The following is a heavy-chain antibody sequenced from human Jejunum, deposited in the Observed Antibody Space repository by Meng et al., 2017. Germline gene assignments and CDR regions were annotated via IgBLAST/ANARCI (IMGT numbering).Heavy chain of an antibody. D-gene: IGHD6-13*01. CDR1: GGSISTAGYY. CDR2: IFYSGTT. V-gene: IGHV4-39*06. Sequence: RLRLQGSGPGLVKPSETLSLTCAVSGGSISTAGYYWGWIRQSPGKGLEWIGSIFYSGTTYYNPSLKSRVTISIDTSKNQFSLKMNSVTAADTAVYYCARDTAGFGPWGQGTLVTVSS. J-gene: IGHJ5*02. CDR3: ARDTAGFGP.